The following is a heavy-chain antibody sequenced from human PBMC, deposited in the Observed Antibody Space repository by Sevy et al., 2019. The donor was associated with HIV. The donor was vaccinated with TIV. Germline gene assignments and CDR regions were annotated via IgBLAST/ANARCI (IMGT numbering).Heavy chain of an antibody. CDR2: IFPIFGTA. Sequence: ASVKVSCKASGCTFNSYAIDWVRQAPGQGLEWMGGIFPIFGTANDAQKFQGRVTITADESTRTAYTERRSLRSEDTGVYYCASPSSDSSGWFFDYWGQGTLVTVSS. V-gene: IGHV1-69*13. J-gene: IGHJ4*02. CDR1: GCTFNSYA. D-gene: IGHD6-19*01. CDR3: ASPSSDSSGWFFDY.